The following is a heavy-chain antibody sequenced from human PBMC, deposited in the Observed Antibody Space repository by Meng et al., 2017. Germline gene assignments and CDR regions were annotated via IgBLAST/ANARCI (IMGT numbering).Heavy chain of an antibody. V-gene: IGHV3-20*04. D-gene: IGHD1-26*01. CDR1: GFTFDDYG. Sequence: VQLVGCGGGVVRPGGSLRLSCAASGFTFDDYGMSWVRQAPGKGLEWVSGINWNGGSTGYADSVKGRFTISRDNAKNSLYLQMNSLRAEDTALYYCARNSGSYPYWYFDLWGRGTLVTVSS. CDR2: INWNGGST. J-gene: IGHJ2*01. CDR3: ARNSGSYPYWYFDL.